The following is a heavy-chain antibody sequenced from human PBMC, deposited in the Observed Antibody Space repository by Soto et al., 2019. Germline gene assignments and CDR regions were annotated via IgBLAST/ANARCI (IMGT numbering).Heavy chain of an antibody. Sequence: QVQLVQSGAEVKKPGASVKVSCKASGYTFTDNQIHWLRRAPGQRLEWMGSIDPKSGDTNFAPTYQGRVTMTRDTSTNAVDMELTRLTSGDTAIYFCARRHLRDYIRWNFDPWGQGTLVTVSS. CDR1: GYTFTDNQ. J-gene: IGHJ5*02. V-gene: IGHV1-2*02. D-gene: IGHD3-16*01. CDR3: ARRHLRDYIRWNFDP. CDR2: IDPKSGDT.